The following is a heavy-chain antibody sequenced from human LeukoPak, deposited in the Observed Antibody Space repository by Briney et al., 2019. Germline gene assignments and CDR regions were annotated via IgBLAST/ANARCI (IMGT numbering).Heavy chain of an antibody. D-gene: IGHD2-2*01. CDR2: INNDGSST. CDR3: VRSCSMSISCYGWFDP. J-gene: IGHJ5*02. Sequence: PGGSLRLSCAASGFTFSTHWMHWVRQAPGKGPVWVSRINNDGSSTSYADSVKGRFTISRDNAKNTLYLQMNSLRVEDTAVYYCVRSCSMSISCYGWFDPWGQGTLVTVSS. V-gene: IGHV3-74*01. CDR1: GFTFSTHW.